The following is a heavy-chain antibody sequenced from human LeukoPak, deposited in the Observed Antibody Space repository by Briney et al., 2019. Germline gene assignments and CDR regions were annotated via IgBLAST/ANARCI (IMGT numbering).Heavy chain of an antibody. J-gene: IGHJ4*02. CDR3: ATWPGAAAGTGVDY. CDR2: FDPEDGET. Sequence: ASVKVSCKVSGYTLTELSMHWVRQAPGKGLEWVGGFDPEDGETIYAQKFQGRVTMTEDTSTDTAYMELSSLRSEDTAVYYCATWPGAAAGTGVDYWGQGTLVTVSS. D-gene: IGHD6-13*01. CDR1: GYTLTELS. V-gene: IGHV1-24*01.